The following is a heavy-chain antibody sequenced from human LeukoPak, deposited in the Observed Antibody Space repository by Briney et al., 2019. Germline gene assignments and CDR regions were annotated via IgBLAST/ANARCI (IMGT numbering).Heavy chain of an antibody. CDR3: ARGLHDSSGYLDY. D-gene: IGHD3-22*01. CDR1: GYTFTGYY. Sequence: ASVKVSCKASGYTFTGYYMHWVRQAPGQGLEWTGWINPNSGGTNYAQKFQGRVTMTRGTSISTAYMELSRLRSDDTAVYYCARGLHDSSGYLDYWGQGTLVTVSS. V-gene: IGHV1-2*02. J-gene: IGHJ4*02. CDR2: INPNSGGT.